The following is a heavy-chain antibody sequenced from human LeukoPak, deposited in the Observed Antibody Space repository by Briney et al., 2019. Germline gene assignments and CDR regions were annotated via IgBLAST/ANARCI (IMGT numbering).Heavy chain of an antibody. CDR2: ISNSIIYT. CDR3: ATVETGYYVNR. V-gene: IGHV3-11*06. D-gene: IGHD3-3*01. CDR1: GFTFSDYY. Sequence: PGGSLRLSCAGSGFTFSDYYMSWIRQAPGKGLEWVSYISNSIIYTNYADSVKGRFTISRDNAKNSLYLQMNSLRAEDTAVYYCATVETGYYVNRWGQGTLVTVSS. J-gene: IGHJ5*02.